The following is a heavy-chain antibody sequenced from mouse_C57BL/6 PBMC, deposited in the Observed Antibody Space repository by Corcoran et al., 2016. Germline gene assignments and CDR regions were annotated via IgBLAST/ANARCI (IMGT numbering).Heavy chain of an antibody. J-gene: IGHJ1*03. V-gene: IGHV1-55*01. Sequence: QVQLQQPGAELVKPGASVKMSCKASGYTFTSYWITWVKQRPGQGLEWIGDIYHGSGSTNYNEKFKSKATLTVDTSSSTAYMQLSSLTSEASAVYYCARKLYENWYFDVWGTGTTVTVSS. CDR3: ARKLYENWYFDV. D-gene: IGHD2-12*01. CDR1: GYTFTSYW. CDR2: IYHGSGST.